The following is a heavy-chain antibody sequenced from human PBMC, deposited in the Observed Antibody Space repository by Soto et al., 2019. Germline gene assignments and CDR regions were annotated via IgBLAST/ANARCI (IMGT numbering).Heavy chain of an antibody. CDR2: ISSSSSTI. CDR1: GFTFSSYS. J-gene: IGHJ3*02. CDR3: ARPNYDFWSGYHDAFDI. D-gene: IGHD3-3*01. Sequence: GGSLRLSCAASGFTFSSYSMNWVRQAPGKGLEWVSYISSSSSTIYYADSVKGRFTISRDNAKNSLYLQMNSLRAEDTAVYYCARPNYDFWSGYHDAFDIWGQGTMVTVSS. V-gene: IGHV3-48*01.